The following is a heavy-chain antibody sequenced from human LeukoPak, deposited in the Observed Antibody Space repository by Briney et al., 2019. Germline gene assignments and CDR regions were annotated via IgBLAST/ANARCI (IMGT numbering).Heavy chain of an antibody. CDR2: INPSGGST. V-gene: IGHV1-46*01. CDR1: GYTFTSYY. D-gene: IGHD3-10*01. Sequence: ASVKVSCKASGYTFTSYYMHWVRQAPGQGLEWMGIINPSGGSTSYAQKFQGRVTMTRDTSTSTVYMELSSLRSEDTAVYYCARENRPTGMGSGNDYWGQGTLVTVSS. CDR3: ARENRPTGMGSGNDY. J-gene: IGHJ4*02.